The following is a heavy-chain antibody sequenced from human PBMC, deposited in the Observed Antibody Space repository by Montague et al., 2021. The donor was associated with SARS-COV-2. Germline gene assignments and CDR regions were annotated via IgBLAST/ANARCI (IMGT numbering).Heavy chain of an antibody. CDR1: GGSISSSSYY. J-gene: IGHJ4*02. Sequence: SETLSLTCTVSGGSISSSSYYWGWIRQPPGKGLEWIGSIYYSGSTYYNPSLKSRVTISVDTSKNQFSLKLSSVTAADTAVYYCARKASRGITIFGVVTASDYFGYWGQGTLVTGSS. D-gene: IGHD3-3*01. V-gene: IGHV4-39*01. CDR2: IYYSGST. CDR3: ARKASRGITIFGVVTASDYFGY.